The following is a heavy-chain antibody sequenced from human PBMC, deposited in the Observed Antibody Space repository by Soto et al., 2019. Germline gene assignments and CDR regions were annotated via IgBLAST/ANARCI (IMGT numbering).Heavy chain of an antibody. V-gene: IGHV3-11*01. J-gene: IGHJ4*02. CDR1: GITFSDYY. CDR3: ARWLDGYNYEYYFDY. CDR2: ISSSGSTI. Sequence: EQLLESGGDLVQPGGSLRLSCVASGITFSDYYMSWIRQAPGKGLEWVSYISSSGSTIYYADSVKGRFTISRDNAKNSLYLQMNSLRAEDTAVYYCARWLDGYNYEYYFDYWGQGTLVTVSS. D-gene: IGHD5-12*01.